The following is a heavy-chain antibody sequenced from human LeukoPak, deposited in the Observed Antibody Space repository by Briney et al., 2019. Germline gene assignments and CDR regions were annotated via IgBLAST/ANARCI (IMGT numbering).Heavy chain of an antibody. J-gene: IGHJ6*02. CDR2: INTNTGNP. CDR1: GYTFTSYA. Sequence: ASVKVSCKAFGYTFTSYAMNWVRQAPGQGLEWMGWINTNTGNPTYAQGFTGRFVFSLDTSVSTAYLQISSLKAEDTAVYYCATTGLWFGVYGMDVWGQGTTVTVSS. V-gene: IGHV7-4-1*02. D-gene: IGHD3-10*01. CDR3: ATTGLWFGVYGMDV.